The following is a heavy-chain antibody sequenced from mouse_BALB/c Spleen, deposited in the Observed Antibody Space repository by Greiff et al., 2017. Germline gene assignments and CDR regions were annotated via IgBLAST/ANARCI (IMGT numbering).Heavy chain of an antibody. D-gene: IGHD2-1*01. CDR1: GFNIKDYY. Sequence: EVKVVESGAELVRPGALVKLSCKASGFNIKDYYMHWVKQRPEQGLEWIGWIDPENGNTIYDPKFQGKASITADTSSNTAYLQLSSLTSEDTAVYYCARDYYGASGVWGAGTTVTVSS. CDR3: ARDYYGASGV. J-gene: IGHJ1*01. CDR2: IDPENGNT. V-gene: IGHV14-1*02.